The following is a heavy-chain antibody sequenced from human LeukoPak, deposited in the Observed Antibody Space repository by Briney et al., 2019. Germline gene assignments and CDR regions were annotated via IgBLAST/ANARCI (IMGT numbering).Heavy chain of an antibody. CDR2: ISSSSSTI. V-gene: IGHV3-48*03. D-gene: IGHD3-10*01. Sequence: AGGSLRLSCAASGFTFSSYEMNWVRQAPGKGLEWVSYISSSSSTIYYADSVKGRFTISRDNAKNSLYLQMNSLRAEDTAVYYCARDDLEWFPGAYYMDVWGKGTTVTISS. CDR3: ARDDLEWFPGAYYMDV. CDR1: GFTFSSYE. J-gene: IGHJ6*03.